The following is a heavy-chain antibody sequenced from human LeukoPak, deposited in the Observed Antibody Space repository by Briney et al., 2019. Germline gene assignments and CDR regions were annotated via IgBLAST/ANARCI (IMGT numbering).Heavy chain of an antibody. D-gene: IGHD3-16*01. CDR1: GFTFSSYG. CDR2: IRYDGNNQ. CDR3: ARDLYPGY. Sequence: GGSLRLSCAASGFTFSSYGMHWVRQAPGKGLEWVSFIRYDGNNQYYADSVKGRFTISRDNAKNSLYLQMNSLRAEDTAVYYCARDLYPGYWGQGALVTVSS. J-gene: IGHJ4*02. V-gene: IGHV3-30*02.